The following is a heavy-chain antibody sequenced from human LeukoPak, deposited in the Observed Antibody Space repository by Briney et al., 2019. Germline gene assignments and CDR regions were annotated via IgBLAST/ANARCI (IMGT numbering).Heavy chain of an antibody. D-gene: IGHD4-11*01. V-gene: IGHV4-34*01. CDR3: ARSHDYSTSLAFDV. CDR2: ITYSGST. CDR1: GGSFSGYY. J-gene: IGHJ3*01. Sequence: PSETLSPTCADYGGSFSGYYWSWIRQPPGKGLEWIGEITYSGSTNYNPSLKSRVTISVDTSKNQFSLKLPSVTAADTAVYYCARSHDYSTSLAFDVWGQGTMVTVSS.